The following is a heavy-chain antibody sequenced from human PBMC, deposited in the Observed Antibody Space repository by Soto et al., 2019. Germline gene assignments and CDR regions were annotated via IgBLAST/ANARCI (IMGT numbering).Heavy chain of an antibody. Sequence: ASVKVSCKASGYTFTSYGISWVRQAPGQGLEWMGWISAYNGNTNYAQKLQGRVTMTTDTSTSTAYMELRSLRSDDTAVYYCARAGYYDILTGYYLGYYYYYMDVWGKGTTITVCS. CDR2: ISAYNGNT. CDR1: GYTFTSYG. CDR3: ARAGYYDILTGYYLGYYYYYMDV. J-gene: IGHJ6*03. D-gene: IGHD3-9*01. V-gene: IGHV1-18*01.